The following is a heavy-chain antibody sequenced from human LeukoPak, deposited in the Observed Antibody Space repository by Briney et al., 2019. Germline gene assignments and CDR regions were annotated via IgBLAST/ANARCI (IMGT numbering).Heavy chain of an antibody. CDR1: GGSISSSSYY. D-gene: IGHD1-7*01. CDR2: IYYSGST. V-gene: IGHV4-39*07. Sequence: SETLSLTCTVSGGSISSSSYYWGWIRQPPGKGLDWVGSIYYSGSTYYNPSLKSRVTISVDTSKNQFSLKLSSVTAADTAVYYCARGLELRYWFDPWGQGTLVTVSS. CDR3: ARGLELRYWFDP. J-gene: IGHJ5*02.